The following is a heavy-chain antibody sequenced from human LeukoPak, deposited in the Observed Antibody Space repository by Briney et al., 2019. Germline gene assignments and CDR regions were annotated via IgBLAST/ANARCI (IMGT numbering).Heavy chain of an antibody. D-gene: IGHD4-11*01. J-gene: IGHJ1*01. CDR3: ARDDYSWEGYFQH. CDR2: INAGSGNT. V-gene: IGHV1-3*01. Sequence: ASVKVSCKASGYTFTSYAMHWVRQAPGQRLEWMGWINAGSGNTRYSQKFQGRVTMTRDTSASTVYMGLSSLRSEDTAVYYCARDDYSWEGYFQHWGQGTLVTVSS. CDR1: GYTFTSYA.